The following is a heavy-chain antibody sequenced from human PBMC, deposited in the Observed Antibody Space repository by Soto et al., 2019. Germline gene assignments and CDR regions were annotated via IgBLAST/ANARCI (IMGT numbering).Heavy chain of an antibody. CDR3: AREGLLWFGELSRNY. D-gene: IGHD3-10*01. V-gene: IGHV3-48*02. CDR2: INMISRTL. J-gene: IGHJ6*01. CDR1: GFTCRNYN. Sequence: GSLRLSCAASGFTCRNYNMNWVRQPPGQGLGCGSHINMISRTLNYTDSVRARFTISRDNAKSALYLQINNLRDEDTDVYYCAREGLLWFGELSRNY.